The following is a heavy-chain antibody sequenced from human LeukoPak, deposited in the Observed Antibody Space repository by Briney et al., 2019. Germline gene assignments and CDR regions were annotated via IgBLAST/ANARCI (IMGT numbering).Heavy chain of an antibody. D-gene: IGHD3-22*01. CDR2: IYYSGST. Sequence: SETLSLTCTVSGGSISSYYWSWIRQPPGKGLEWIGYIYYSGSTNYNPSLKSRVTISVDTSKNQFSLKLSSVTAADTAVYYCRGYYYDSSGYYFDYWGQGTLVTVSS. CDR3: RGYYYDSSGYYFDY. J-gene: IGHJ4*02. CDR1: GGSISSYY. V-gene: IGHV4-59*01.